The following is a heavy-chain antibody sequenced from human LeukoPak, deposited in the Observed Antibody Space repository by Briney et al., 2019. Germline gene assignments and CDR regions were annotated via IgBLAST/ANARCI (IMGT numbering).Heavy chain of an antibody. J-gene: IGHJ4*02. CDR3: ARGVHRSIGWYQSGFDY. Sequence: AGGSLRLSCAASGGTFSNYAMHWVRQAPGKGLPWVAVISFDGNNKYYSDSVKGRFTISRDNSRSTLYLHMRGLTVEDTALFYCARGVHRSIGWYQSGFDYWGQGTLVTVSS. CDR2: ISFDGNNK. CDR1: GGTFSNYA. V-gene: IGHV3-30-3*01. D-gene: IGHD6-19*01.